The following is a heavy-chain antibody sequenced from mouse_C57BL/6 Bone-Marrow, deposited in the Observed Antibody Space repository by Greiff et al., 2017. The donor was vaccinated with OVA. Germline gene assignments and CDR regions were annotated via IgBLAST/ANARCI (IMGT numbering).Heavy chain of an antibody. CDR3: ARSANWDVTWFAY. V-gene: IGHV1-59*01. Sequence: VQLQQPGAELVRPGTSVKLSCKASGYTFTSYWMHWVKQRPGQGLEWIGVIDPSDSYTNYNQKFKGKATLTVDTSSSTAYMQLSSLTSEDSAVYYCARSANWDVTWFAYWGQGSLVTVSA. J-gene: IGHJ3*01. CDR2: IDPSDSYT. D-gene: IGHD4-1*01. CDR1: GYTFTSYW.